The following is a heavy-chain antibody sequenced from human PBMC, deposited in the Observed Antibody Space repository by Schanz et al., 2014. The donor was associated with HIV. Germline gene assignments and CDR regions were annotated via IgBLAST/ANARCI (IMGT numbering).Heavy chain of an antibody. Sequence: QVQLVESGGGVVQPGRSLRLSCAASGFTFNSYAMHWVRQAPGKGLEWETVISNDGSNKYYTDSVKGRFTISRDNSKNTLFLQMNSLIGEDTAVYYCARVANWDYYGMDVWGRGTTVTVSS. V-gene: IGHV3-30-3*01. J-gene: IGHJ6*02. CDR3: ARVANWDYYGMDV. D-gene: IGHD3-16*01. CDR2: ISNDGSNK. CDR1: GFTFNSYA.